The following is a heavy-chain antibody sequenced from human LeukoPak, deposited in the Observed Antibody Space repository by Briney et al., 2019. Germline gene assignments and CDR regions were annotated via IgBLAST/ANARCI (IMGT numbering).Heavy chain of an antibody. Sequence: GASVKVSCKASGYTFTSYDINWVRQATGQGLEWMGWMNPNSGNTGYAQKFQGRVTMTRNTSISTAYMELSSLRSEDTAVYYCASLRAEIAARRQVQNWFDPWGQGTLSPSPQ. J-gene: IGHJ5*02. D-gene: IGHD6-6*01. CDR2: MNPNSGNT. V-gene: IGHV1-8*01. CDR3: ASLRAEIAARRQVQNWFDP. CDR1: GYTFTSYD.